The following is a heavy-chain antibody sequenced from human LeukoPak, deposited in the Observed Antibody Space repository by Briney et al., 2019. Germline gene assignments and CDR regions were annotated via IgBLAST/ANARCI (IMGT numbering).Heavy chain of an antibody. D-gene: IGHD3-10*01. CDR3: ARGYYYGSGSYPFDY. V-gene: IGHV3-23*01. J-gene: IGHJ4*02. CDR1: GFTFSSYA. Sequence: GRSLRLSCAASGFTFSSYAMSWVRQAPGKGLEWVSAISGSGGSTYYADSVKGRFTISRDNSKNTLYLQMNSLRAEDTAVYYCARGYYYGSGSYPFDYWGQGTLVTVSS. CDR2: ISGSGGST.